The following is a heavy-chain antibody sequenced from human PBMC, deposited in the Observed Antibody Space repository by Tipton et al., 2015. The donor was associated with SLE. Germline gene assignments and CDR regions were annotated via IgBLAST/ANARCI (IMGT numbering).Heavy chain of an antibody. CDR3: AKVRGSSSY. Sequence: SLRLSCAASGFTFSNSAMSWVRQAPGKGLEWVSVVYGGGGTYYADSVKGRFTISRDNSKNTPYLQMNSLRAEDTAVYYCAKVRGSSSYWGQGTLVTVSS. CDR2: VYGGGGT. V-gene: IGHV3-23*03. D-gene: IGHD6-13*01. CDR1: GFTFSNSA. J-gene: IGHJ4*02.